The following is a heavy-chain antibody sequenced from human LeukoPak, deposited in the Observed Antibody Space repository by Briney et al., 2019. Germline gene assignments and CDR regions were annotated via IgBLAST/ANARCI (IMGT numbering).Heavy chain of an antibody. CDR1: GFTFSTYA. Sequence: GGSLRLSCAASGFTFSTYAMSWVRQAPGKGLEWVSTISGSGGSTYYADSVKGRFTISRDTSKNTLYLQMNSLRAEDTAVYYCASGDYSSGWYLDYWGQGTLVTVSS. V-gene: IGHV3-23*01. CDR2: ISGSGGST. D-gene: IGHD6-19*01. CDR3: ASGDYSSGWYLDY. J-gene: IGHJ4*02.